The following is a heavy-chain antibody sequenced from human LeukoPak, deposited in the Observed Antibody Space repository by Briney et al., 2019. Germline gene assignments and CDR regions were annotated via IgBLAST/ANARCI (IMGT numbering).Heavy chain of an antibody. CDR3: ARDRYDRYAYYYYGMDV. Sequence: GGSLTLSCAASGFTFSDYYMSWIRKAPGKGLEWVSFISSSSSYTNYADSVKGRFTISRDNAKNSLYLQMNSLRSEDTAGYYCARDRYDRYAYYYYGMDVWGQGTTVTVSS. J-gene: IGHJ6*02. CDR2: ISSSSSYT. CDR1: GFTFSDYY. V-gene: IGHV3-11*05. D-gene: IGHD1-1*01.